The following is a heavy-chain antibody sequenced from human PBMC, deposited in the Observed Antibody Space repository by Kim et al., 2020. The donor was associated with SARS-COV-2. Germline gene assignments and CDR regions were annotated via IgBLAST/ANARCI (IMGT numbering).Heavy chain of an antibody. D-gene: IGHD4-4*01. CDR3: ARCGSNSLKDAFDI. V-gene: IGHV3-48*01. J-gene: IGHJ3*02. Sequence: ADLVMGRCTTSRDNAKNSLYLQMNSLSVEYTAVYYCARCGSNSLKDAFDIWGQGTMVTVSS.